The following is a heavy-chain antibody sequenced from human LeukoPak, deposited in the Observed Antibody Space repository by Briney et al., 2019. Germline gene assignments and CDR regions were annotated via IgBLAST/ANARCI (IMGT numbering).Heavy chain of an antibody. CDR2: IYYSGST. CDR1: GGSISSYY. D-gene: IGHD4-11*01. CDR3: AREDDYSNYNWFDP. V-gene: IGHV4-59*01. J-gene: IGHJ5*02. Sequence: SETLSLTCTVSGGSISSYYCSWIRQPPGKGLEWIGYIYYSGSTNYNPSLKSRVTISVDTSKNQFSLKLSSVTAADTAVYYCAREDDYSNYNWFDPWGQGTLVTVSS.